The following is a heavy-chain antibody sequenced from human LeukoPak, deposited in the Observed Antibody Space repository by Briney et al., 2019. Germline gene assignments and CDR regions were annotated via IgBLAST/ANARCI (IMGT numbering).Heavy chain of an antibody. CDR3: AKLIQLERSVDAFDI. J-gene: IGHJ3*02. CDR2: IRYDGSNK. V-gene: IGHV3-30*02. Sequence: GGSLRLSCAASGFTFSDYYMSWIRQAPGKGLEWVAFIRYDGSNKYYADSVKGRFTISRDNSKNTLYLQMNSLRAEDTAVYYCAKLIQLERSVDAFDIWGQGTMVTVSS. D-gene: IGHD1-1*01. CDR1: GFTFSDYY.